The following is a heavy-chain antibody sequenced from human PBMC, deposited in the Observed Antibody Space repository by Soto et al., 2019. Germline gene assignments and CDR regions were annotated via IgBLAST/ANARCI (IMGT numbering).Heavy chain of an antibody. CDR1: GGSISSYY. D-gene: IGHD3-10*02. V-gene: IGHV4-59*08. CDR2: IYYSGST. Sequence: QVQLQESGPGLVKPSETLSLTCTVSGGSISSYYWSWIRQPPGKGLEWIGYIYYSGSTNYNPSLKSRVTISVDTSKNQFSLKLSSVTAADTAVYYCARHLFGPGNWFDPWGQGTLVTVSS. CDR3: ARHLFGPGNWFDP. J-gene: IGHJ5*02.